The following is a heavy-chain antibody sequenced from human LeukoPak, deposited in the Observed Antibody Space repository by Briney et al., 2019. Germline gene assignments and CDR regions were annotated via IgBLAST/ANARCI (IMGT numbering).Heavy chain of an antibody. CDR1: GGSMSGFF. CDR2: IYYSGSST. V-gene: IGHV4-59*01. Sequence: PSETLSLTCTVSGGSMSGFFWTWIRQPPGRELEWIGSIYYSGSSTKYNPSLKSRVTISVDTSKNQFSLKLSSVTAADTAVYYCARGASTMVRGVIITHYYYGMDVWGQGTTVTVSS. D-gene: IGHD3-10*01. CDR3: ARGASTMVRGVIITHYYYGMDV. J-gene: IGHJ6*02.